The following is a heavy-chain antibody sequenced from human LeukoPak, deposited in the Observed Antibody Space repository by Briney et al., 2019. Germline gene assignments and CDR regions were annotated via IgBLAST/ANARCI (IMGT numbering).Heavy chain of an antibody. J-gene: IGHJ4*02. CDR1: GFTFSSYA. CDR2: ISGSGGST. CDR3: AKGNYGSFYFDY. Sequence: GGSLRLSCAASGFTFSSYAMSWVRQAPGKGLEWVSAISGSGGSTYYADSVKGRFTISRDSSKNTLYLQMNSLRAEDTAVYYCAKGNYGSFYFDYWGQGTLVTVSS. V-gene: IGHV3-23*01. D-gene: IGHD6-6*01.